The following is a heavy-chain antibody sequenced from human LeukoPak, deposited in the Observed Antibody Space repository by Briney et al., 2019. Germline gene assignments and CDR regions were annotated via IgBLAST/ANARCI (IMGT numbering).Heavy chain of an antibody. Sequence: GGSLRLSCAASGFTFSSYSMSWVRQAPGKGLEWVSGISGDAGRTYYADSVKGRFTIYRDNSKNTLYLQINSLRVEDTALYYCARGFDSWGQGTLVTVSS. V-gene: IGHV3-23*01. J-gene: IGHJ4*02. CDR3: ARGFDS. CDR2: ISGDAGRT. CDR1: GFTFSSYS.